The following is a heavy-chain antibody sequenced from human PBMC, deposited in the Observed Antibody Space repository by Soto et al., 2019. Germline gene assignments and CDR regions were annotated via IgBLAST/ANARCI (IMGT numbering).Heavy chain of an antibody. V-gene: IGHV3-23*01. CDR1: GFTFSSYA. CDR3: AKAPITMIVVVFDAFDI. D-gene: IGHD3-22*01. CDR2: ISGSGGST. Sequence: GGSLRLSCAASGFTFSSYAMSWVRQAPGKGLEWVSAISGSGGSTYYADSVKGRFTISRDNSKNTLYLQMNSLRAEDTAVYYCAKAPITMIVVVFDAFDIWGQGTMVTVSS. J-gene: IGHJ3*02.